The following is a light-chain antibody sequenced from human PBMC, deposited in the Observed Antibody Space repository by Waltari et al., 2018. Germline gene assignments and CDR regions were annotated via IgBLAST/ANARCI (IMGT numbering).Light chain of an antibody. Sequence: DIQMTQSPSSLSASVGDHVTITCQASQDISNYLNWYQQKPGKAPKLLIYDASNLETGVPSRFSGSGSGTDFTFTISSLQPEDIATYYCQQYDNLSYTFGQGTKLEIK. CDR1: QDISNY. CDR3: QQYDNLSYT. J-gene: IGKJ2*01. CDR2: DAS. V-gene: IGKV1-33*01.